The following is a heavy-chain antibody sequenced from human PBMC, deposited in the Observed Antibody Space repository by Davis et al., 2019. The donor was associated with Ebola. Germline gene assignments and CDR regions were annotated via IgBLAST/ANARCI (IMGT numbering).Heavy chain of an antibody. CDR2: IKPDGNEQ. V-gene: IGHV3-7*03. Sequence: GGSLRLSCAASGFTFSSYWMSWVRQAPGKGLEWVANIKPDGNEQQYVDSVKGRFTVSRDNVKNSLYLQLNSLRAEDTAVYYCARVSRGNPIDDWGQGTLVTVSS. CDR3: ARVSRGNPIDD. J-gene: IGHJ4*02. CDR1: GFTFSSYW.